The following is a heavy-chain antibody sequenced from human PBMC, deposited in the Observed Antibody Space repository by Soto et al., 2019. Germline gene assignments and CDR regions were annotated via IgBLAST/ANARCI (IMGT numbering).Heavy chain of an antibody. V-gene: IGHV1-46*01. CDR2: INPSGSNT. J-gene: IGHJ4*02. D-gene: IGHD6-13*01. CDR1: GYTLTELS. CDR3: ARDFVSSSWYGPLADY. Sequence: GASVKVSCKVSGYTLTELSIHWVRQAPGQGLEWMGIINPSGSNTGYAQKFQGRITMTRDTSTSTVYMELRSLRSDDTAVYYCARDFVSSSWYGPLADYWGQGTLVTVSS.